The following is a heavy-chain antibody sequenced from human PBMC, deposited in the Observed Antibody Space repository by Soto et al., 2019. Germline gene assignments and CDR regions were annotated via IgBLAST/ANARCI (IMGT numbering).Heavy chain of an antibody. D-gene: IGHD2-15*01. CDR3: ATYDATGHGY. CDR2: ITNNGNT. Sequence: VQLQESGPGLLKPSQTLSLSCTVSGAAISSGDYYWSWLRQFPGKGLEWLGYITNNGNTFFKPFLESRAAISAAPSRNQFSLKLTSVTVADTAVYFCATYDATGHGYWGPGTLVNVSS. V-gene: IGHV4-30-4*01. J-gene: IGHJ4*02. CDR1: GAAISSGDYY.